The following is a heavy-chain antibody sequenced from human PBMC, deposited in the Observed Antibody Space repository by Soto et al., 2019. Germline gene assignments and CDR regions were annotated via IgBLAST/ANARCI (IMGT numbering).Heavy chain of an antibody. D-gene: IGHD2-2*01. J-gene: IGHJ6*03. CDR3: ARCQLLSYYYYYYMDV. V-gene: IGHV4-34*01. CDR1: GGSFSGYY. CDR2: INHSGST. Sequence: PSETLSLTCAVYGGSFSGYYWSWIRQPPGKGLEWIGEINHSGSTNYNPSLKSRVTISVDTSKNQFSLKLGSVTAADTAVYYCARCQLLSYYYYYYMDVWGKGTSVTVSS.